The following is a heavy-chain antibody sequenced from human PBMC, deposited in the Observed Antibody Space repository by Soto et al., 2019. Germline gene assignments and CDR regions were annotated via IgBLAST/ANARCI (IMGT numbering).Heavy chain of an antibody. Sequence: QVQLVQSGAEVKKPGASVKVSCKASGYTFTSYDINWVRQATGQGLEWMGWMNPNSGNTGYAQKFQGRVTMTRNTSISTAYMELSSLRSEDTAVYYCARGPYCSGSSCYHYYYYMDVWGKGTTVTVSS. CDR1: GYTFTSYD. J-gene: IGHJ6*03. CDR2: MNPNSGNT. D-gene: IGHD2-15*01. CDR3: ARGPYCSGSSCYHYYYYMDV. V-gene: IGHV1-8*01.